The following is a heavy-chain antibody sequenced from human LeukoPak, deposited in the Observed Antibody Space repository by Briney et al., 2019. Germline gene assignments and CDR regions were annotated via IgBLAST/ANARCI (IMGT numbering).Heavy chain of an antibody. J-gene: IGHJ3*02. Sequence: GGSLRLSCAASGFTVSSNYMSWVRQAPGKGLEWVSVVYSGGSTDYADSVKGRFSISRDNAKNSLYLQMNSLRDEDTAVYHCARDDSWAFDIWGQGAMVTVSS. CDR3: ARDDSWAFDI. CDR2: VYSGGST. D-gene: IGHD2-15*01. V-gene: IGHV3-53*01. CDR1: GFTVSSNY.